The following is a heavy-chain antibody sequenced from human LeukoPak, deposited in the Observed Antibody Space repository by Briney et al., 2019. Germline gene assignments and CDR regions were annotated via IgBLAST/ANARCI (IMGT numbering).Heavy chain of an antibody. Sequence: GGSLRLSCAASGFTFSTFGMNWVRQAPDKGLEWVAFIQYDDSIEYYADSVKGRFTISRDNSKNTLYLQMNSLRGDDTAAYYCAKDQGVVGSYDYWGHGTLVTVSS. CDR3: AKDQGVVGSYDY. V-gene: IGHV3-30*02. D-gene: IGHD3-10*01. CDR1: GFTFSTFG. J-gene: IGHJ4*01. CDR2: IQYDDSIE.